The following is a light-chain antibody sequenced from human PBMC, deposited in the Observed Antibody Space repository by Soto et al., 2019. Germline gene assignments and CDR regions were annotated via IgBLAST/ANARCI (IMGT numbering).Light chain of an antibody. CDR2: EVS. CDR1: SSDVGSYNL. J-gene: IGLJ2*01. CDR3: CSSGGSPRVV. Sequence: QSVLTQPASVSGSPGQSITISCTGTSSDVGSYNLVSWYQQHPGKAPKLMIYEVSKRPSGVSNRFSGSKSGNTASLTISGLQAEDEADYYCCSSGGSPRVVFGGGTKLTVL. V-gene: IGLV2-23*02.